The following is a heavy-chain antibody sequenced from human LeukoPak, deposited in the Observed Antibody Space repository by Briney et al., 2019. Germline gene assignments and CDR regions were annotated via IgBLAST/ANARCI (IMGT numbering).Heavy chain of an antibody. V-gene: IGHV1-2*02. CDR2: INPNSGGT. CDR1: GYTFTCYY. Sequence: ASVKVSCKASGYTFTCYYMHWVRQAPGQGLEWMGWINPNSGGTNYAQKFQGRVTMTRDTSISTAYMELSRLRSDDTAVYYCARARVYYDSSTVIDYWGQGTLVTVSS. CDR3: ARARVYYDSSTVIDY. D-gene: IGHD3-22*01. J-gene: IGHJ4*02.